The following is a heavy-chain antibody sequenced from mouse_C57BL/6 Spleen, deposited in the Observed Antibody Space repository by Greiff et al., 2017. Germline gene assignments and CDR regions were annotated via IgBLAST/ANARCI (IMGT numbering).Heavy chain of an antibody. J-gene: IGHJ2*01. CDR2: IDPETGGT. Sequence: QVQLQQSGAELVRPGASVTLSCKASGYTFTDYEMHWVKQTPVHGLEWIGAIDPETGGTAYNQKFKGKAILTADKSSITAYMELRSLTSEDSAVYYCTREFYSDGYGGYWGQGTTLTVAS. CDR1: GYTFTDYE. CDR3: TREFYSDGYGGY. D-gene: IGHD2-3*01. V-gene: IGHV1-15*01.